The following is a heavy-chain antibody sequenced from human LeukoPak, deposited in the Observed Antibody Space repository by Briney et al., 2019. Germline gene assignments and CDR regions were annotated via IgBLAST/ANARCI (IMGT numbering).Heavy chain of an antibody. Sequence: PSETLSLTCAVYGGSFSGYYWSWIRQPPGKGLEWIGEINHSGSTNYNPSLKSRVAISVDTSKNQFPLKLSSVTAADTAVYYCARGRGNYCSGGSCSLSNWFDPWGQGTLVTVSS. J-gene: IGHJ5*02. CDR3: ARGRGNYCSGGSCSLSNWFDP. CDR2: INHSGST. D-gene: IGHD2-15*01. CDR1: GGSFSGYY. V-gene: IGHV4-34*01.